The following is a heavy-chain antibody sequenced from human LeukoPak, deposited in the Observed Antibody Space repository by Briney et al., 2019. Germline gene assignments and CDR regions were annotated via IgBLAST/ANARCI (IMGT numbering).Heavy chain of an antibody. J-gene: IGHJ6*02. CDR2: IWYDGSNK. CDR1: GFTFSSYG. Sequence: GGSLRLSCAASGFTFSSYGMHWVRQAPGKGLEWVAVIWYDGSNKYYADPVKGRFTISRDNSKNTLYLQMNSLRAEDTAVYYCARDGSGNYGMDVWGQGTTVTVSS. CDR3: ARDGSGNYGMDV. D-gene: IGHD3-10*01. V-gene: IGHV3-33*01.